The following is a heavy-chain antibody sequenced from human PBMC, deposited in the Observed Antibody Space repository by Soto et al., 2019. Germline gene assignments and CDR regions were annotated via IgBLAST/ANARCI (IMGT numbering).Heavy chain of an antibody. CDR2: TYYRSKWYN. J-gene: IGHJ6*02. CDR3: ARSGSDYYVGYYYGMDV. Sequence: QSQTLSLTCAISGDSVSSNSAAWNWIRQSPSRGLEWLGRTYYRSKWYNDYAVSVKSRITINPDTSKNQFSLQLNSVTPEDTAVYYCARSGSDYYVGYYYGMDVWGQGTTVTVSS. D-gene: IGHD3-10*02. V-gene: IGHV6-1*01. CDR1: GDSVSSNSAA.